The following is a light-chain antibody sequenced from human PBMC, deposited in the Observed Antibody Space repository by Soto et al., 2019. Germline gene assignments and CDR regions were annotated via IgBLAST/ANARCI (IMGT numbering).Light chain of an antibody. CDR1: ESISTW. Sequence: DIPMTQSPSSLSASVGDRVTITCRASESISTWLAWYQQKPGKAPKLLIFGASSLESGVPPRFSGDGAETEFTLTSSSLQRDDFGTYYCQQYSRLWSFGQGTKVEIK. CDR2: GAS. CDR3: QQYSRLWS. J-gene: IGKJ1*01. V-gene: IGKV1-5*03.